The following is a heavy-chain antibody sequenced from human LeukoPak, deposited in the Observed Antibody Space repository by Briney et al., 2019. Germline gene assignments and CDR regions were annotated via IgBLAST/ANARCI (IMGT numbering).Heavy chain of an antibody. D-gene: IGHD3-22*01. V-gene: IGHV4-61*02. J-gene: IGHJ4*02. CDR1: GGSISSGSYY. Sequence: SETLSLTCTVSGGSISSGSYYWSWIRQPAGTGLEWIGRIYTSGSTNYNPSLKSRVTISVDTSKNQFSLKLSSVTAADTAVYYCARGYYDSSGYYILEDWGQGTLVTVSS. CDR3: ARGYYDSSGYYILED. CDR2: IYTSGST.